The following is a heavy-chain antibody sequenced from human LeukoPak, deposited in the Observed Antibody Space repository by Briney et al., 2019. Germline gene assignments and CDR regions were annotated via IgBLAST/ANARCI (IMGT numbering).Heavy chain of an antibody. J-gene: IGHJ4*02. D-gene: IGHD4-17*01. CDR1: GFTVSSNY. V-gene: IGHV3-66*01. CDR3: AKDRYGDYVDHTPFDY. Sequence: PGGSLRLSCAASGFTVSSNYMSWVRQAPGKGLEWVSVIYSGGSTYYADSVKGRFTISRDNSKNTLYLQMNSLRAEDTAVYYCAKDRYGDYVDHTPFDYWGQGTLVTVSS. CDR2: IYSGGST.